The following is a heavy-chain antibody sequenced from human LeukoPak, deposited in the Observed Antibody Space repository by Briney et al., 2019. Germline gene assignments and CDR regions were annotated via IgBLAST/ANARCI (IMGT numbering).Heavy chain of an antibody. CDR2: FDPENGET. CDR3: TRSAVVLPYYFDY. CDR1: GYTFTGYY. V-gene: IGHV1-24*01. D-gene: IGHD3-22*01. J-gene: IGHJ4*02. Sequence: ASVKVSCKASGYTFTGYYMHWVRQAPGKGLEWMGSFDPENGETLYAQEFQGRVTLTEDTPADTAYMELISLRSEDTALYYCTRSAVVLPYYFDYWGQGTLVTVSS.